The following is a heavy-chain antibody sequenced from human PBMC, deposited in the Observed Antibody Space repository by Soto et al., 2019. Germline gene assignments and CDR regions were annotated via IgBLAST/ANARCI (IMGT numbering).Heavy chain of an antibody. D-gene: IGHD3-10*01. V-gene: IGHV3-30*03. CDR3: VRVGARFVWNVINDAFDI. Sequence: QVQLVESGGGVVQPGGSLRLSCEVSGFTFSIYGVQWVRQAPGKGLECVAGISYDGSNKYYVDSVKGRFTISRDNPKSMLYLQMNSLRPEDTAVYYCVRVGARFVWNVINDAFDIWGLGTKVTVAS. J-gene: IGHJ3*02. CDR1: GFTFSIYG. CDR2: ISYDGSNK.